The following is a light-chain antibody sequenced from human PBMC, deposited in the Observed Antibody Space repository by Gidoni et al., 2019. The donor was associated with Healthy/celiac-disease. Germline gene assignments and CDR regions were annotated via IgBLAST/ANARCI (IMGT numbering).Light chain of an antibody. V-gene: IGKV1-39*01. CDR1: QSISSY. CDR2: AAS. CDR3: QQSYSTPRT. Sequence: DIQMTQSPSSLSASVGDRVTITCRASQSISSYLNWYQQKLGKAPKLLIYAASSLQSGVPSRFSGSGSGTDFTLTISSLQPEDFATYYCQQSYSTPRTFXXXTKVEIK. J-gene: IGKJ1*01.